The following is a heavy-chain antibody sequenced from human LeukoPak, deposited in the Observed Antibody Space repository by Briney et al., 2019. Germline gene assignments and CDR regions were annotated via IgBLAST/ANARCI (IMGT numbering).Heavy chain of an antibody. CDR1: GYSINSGYY. D-gene: IGHD6-19*01. CDR2: IYHSGST. J-gene: IGHJ4*02. V-gene: IGHV4-38-2*01. Sequence: SETLSLTCAVSGYSINSGYYWGWIRQPPGKGLEWIGSIYHSGSTYYNPSLKSRVTISVDTSKNQFSLKLSSMIAADTAVYYCARAASIAVASPGTFDYWGQGTLVTVSS. CDR3: ARAASIAVASPGTFDY.